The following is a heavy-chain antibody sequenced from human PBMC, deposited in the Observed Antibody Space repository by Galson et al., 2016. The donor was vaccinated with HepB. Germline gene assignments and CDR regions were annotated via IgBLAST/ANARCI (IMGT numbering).Heavy chain of an antibody. Sequence: SVKVSCKASGYSFTTYTMNWVRQAPGQGLEWMGWINTNTGNPTYAQGFTGRFVFSLDTSVSTAYLQISSLKAEDTAVYYCARDPSVRLLRHFDLWGRGTLATASS. D-gene: IGHD6-25*01. CDR3: ARDPSVRLLRHFDL. CDR1: GYSFTTYT. CDR2: INTNTGNP. V-gene: IGHV7-4-1*02. J-gene: IGHJ2*01.